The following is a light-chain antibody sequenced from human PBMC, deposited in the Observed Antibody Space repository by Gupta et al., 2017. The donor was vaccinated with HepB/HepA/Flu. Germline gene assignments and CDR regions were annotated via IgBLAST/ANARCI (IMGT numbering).Light chain of an antibody. CDR2: EDN. J-gene: IGLJ3*02. CDR1: HSNIGSKF. V-gene: IGLV1-51*02. CDR3: EVWDLSLSAAV. Sequence: QAVLPQPPSVSAAPGQKVTISCSGSHSNIGSKFVSWYQQVPGTAPKLLIFEDNRRYSATPDRFSGSKSGTSATLGITGLQTGDEAVYYCEVWDLSLSAAVFGGGTKLTVL.